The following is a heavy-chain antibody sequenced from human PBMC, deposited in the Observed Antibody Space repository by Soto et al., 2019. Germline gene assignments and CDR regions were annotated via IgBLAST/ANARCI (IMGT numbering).Heavy chain of an antibody. CDR1: GFTFSSYG. CDR3: AKDVLTSGSYPRTIDY. J-gene: IGHJ4*02. CDR2: ISYDGSNK. D-gene: IGHD1-26*01. Sequence: GSLRLSCAASGFTFSSYGMHWVRQAPGKGLEWVAVISYDGSNKYYADSVKGRFTISRDNSKNTLCLQMNSLRAEDTAVYYCAKDVLTSGSYPRTIDYWGQGTLVTVSS. V-gene: IGHV3-30*18.